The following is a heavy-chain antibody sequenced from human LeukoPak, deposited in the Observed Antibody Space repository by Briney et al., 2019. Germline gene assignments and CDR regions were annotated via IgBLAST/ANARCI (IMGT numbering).Heavy chain of an antibody. CDR3: ARVHATTVGFDY. J-gene: IGHJ4*02. V-gene: IGHV3-53*01. Sequence: PGGSLRLFRAASGFTVSSHYKSWVRPAPGKGLEWVSVIYSGGSTYYADSVKGRFTISRDNSKNTLYLQMNSLRAEDTAVYYCARVHATTVGFDYWGQGTLVTVSS. CDR1: GFTVSSHY. CDR2: IYSGGST. D-gene: IGHD4-17*01.